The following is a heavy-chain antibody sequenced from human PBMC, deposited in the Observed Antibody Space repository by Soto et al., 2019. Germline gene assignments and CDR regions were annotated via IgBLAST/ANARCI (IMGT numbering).Heavy chain of an antibody. CDR1: GGSVTSYY. CDR3: ARQGSY. Sequence: SETLSLTCTVSGGSVTSYYWNWIRQSPGKGLEWIGYIYNSGRTNYNPSLKSRVSISVDTSKNQFSLKLNSVTAADTAVYYCARQGSYWGQGALVTVSS. J-gene: IGHJ4*02. CDR2: IYNSGRT. V-gene: IGHV4-59*02.